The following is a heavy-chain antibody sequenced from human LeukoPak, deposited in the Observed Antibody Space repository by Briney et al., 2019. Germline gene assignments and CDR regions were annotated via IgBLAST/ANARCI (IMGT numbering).Heavy chain of an antibody. V-gene: IGHV3-7*01. Sequence: GGSLRLSCEASGFTFSSHCMRWVRQAPGKGLEWVANIKQDGSEKYYVDSVKGRFTISRDNAKNSLYLQMSSLRAPDTAVYYCARVRIAVAVSAFDIWGQGTMVTVSS. CDR3: ARVRIAVAVSAFDI. CDR2: IKQDGSEK. J-gene: IGHJ3*02. D-gene: IGHD6-19*01. CDR1: GFTFSSHC.